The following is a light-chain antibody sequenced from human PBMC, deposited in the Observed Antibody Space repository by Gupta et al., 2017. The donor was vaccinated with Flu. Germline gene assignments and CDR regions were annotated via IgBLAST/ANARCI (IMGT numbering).Light chain of an antibody. CDR3: SSSTSITTYWV. J-gene: IGLJ3*02. CDR2: EVS. V-gene: IGLV2-14*01. Sequence: MIFEVSNRPSGVSNRFSGSKSGNTASLTISGLHTEDEADYYCSSSTSITTYWVFGGGTKLTVL.